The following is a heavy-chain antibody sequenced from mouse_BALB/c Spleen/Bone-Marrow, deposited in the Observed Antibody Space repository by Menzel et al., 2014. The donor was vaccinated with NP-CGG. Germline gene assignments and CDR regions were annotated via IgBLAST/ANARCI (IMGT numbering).Heavy chain of an antibody. CDR1: GFTFSNYG. CDR2: INSGGHYA. D-gene: IGHD2-4*01. Sequence: EVHLVESGRDLVKPGGSLKLSCAASGFTFSNYGMSWVRQTPDKRLEWVATINSGGHYAFYPDSVKGRFTISRDNAKNTLYLQMSSLKSEDTAMYYCARRSDYDYFDYWGQGTTLTVSS. V-gene: IGHV5-6*01. J-gene: IGHJ2*01. CDR3: ARRSDYDYFDY.